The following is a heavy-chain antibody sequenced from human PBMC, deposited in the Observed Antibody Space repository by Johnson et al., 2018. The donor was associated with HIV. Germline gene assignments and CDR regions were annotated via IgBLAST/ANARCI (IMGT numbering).Heavy chain of an antibody. CDR3: AKVHSSSSLNGAFDI. D-gene: IGHD6-6*01. CDR2: ISWNSGSI. V-gene: IGHV3-9*01. Sequence: QLVESGGGVVQPGGSLRLSCAASGFTFDDYAMHWVRQAPGKGLEWVSGISWNSGSIGYADSVKGRFTISRDNAKNSLYLQMNSLRAEDTALYYCAKVHSSSSLNGAFDIWGQGTMVTVPS. CDR1: GFTFDDYA. J-gene: IGHJ3*02.